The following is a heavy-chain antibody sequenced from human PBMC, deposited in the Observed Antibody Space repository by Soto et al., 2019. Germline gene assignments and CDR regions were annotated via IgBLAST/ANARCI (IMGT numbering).Heavy chain of an antibody. Sequence: QVQLVQSGPEVKKPGSSVKVSCKASGDTFNSYVITWVRQAPGQGLEWLGGIITAFGTTRYAQNFQDRLTITADEAATTDHMELSSLTSDDTALYYCTMSYGYTFGGSLDNWGQGTLVTVSS. D-gene: IGHD5-18*01. CDR1: GDTFNSYV. J-gene: IGHJ4*02. CDR2: IITAFGTT. CDR3: TMSYGYTFGGSLDN. V-gene: IGHV1-69*01.